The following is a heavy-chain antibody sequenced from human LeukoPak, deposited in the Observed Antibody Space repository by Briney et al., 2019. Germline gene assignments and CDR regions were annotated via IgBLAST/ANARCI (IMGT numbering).Heavy chain of an antibody. D-gene: IGHD3-10*01. Sequence: ASVKVSCKASGYTFTGHYMHWVRQAPGQGLEWMGWISAYNGNTNYAQKFQGWVTMTRDTSISTAYMELSRLRSDDTAVYYCARESYGSGSYLTLWGQGTLVTVSS. CDR3: ARESYGSGSYLTL. V-gene: IGHV1-2*04. CDR2: ISAYNGNT. CDR1: GYTFTGHY. J-gene: IGHJ4*02.